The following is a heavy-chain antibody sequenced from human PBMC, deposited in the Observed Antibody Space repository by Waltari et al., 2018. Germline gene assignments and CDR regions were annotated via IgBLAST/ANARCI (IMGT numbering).Heavy chain of an antibody. CDR3: ARGLYSSPPKPLDY. V-gene: IGHV4-34*01. CDR2: INHSGST. J-gene: IGHJ4*02. Sequence: QVQLQQWGAGLLKPSETLSLTCAVYGGSFSGYYWSWIRQPPGKGLEWIGEINHSGSTNYNPSLKSRVTISVDTSKNQFSLKLSSVTAADTAVYYCARGLYSSPPKPLDYWGQGTLVTASS. CDR1: GGSFSGYY. D-gene: IGHD6-13*01.